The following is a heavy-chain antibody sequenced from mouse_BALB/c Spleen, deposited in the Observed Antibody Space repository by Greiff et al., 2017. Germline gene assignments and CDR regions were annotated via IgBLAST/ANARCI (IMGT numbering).Heavy chain of an antibody. J-gene: IGHJ1*01. CDR2: IYPGNSDT. CDR1: GYTFTSYW. Sequence: EVQLQQSGTVLARPGASVKMSCKASGYTFTSYWMHWVKQRPGQGLEWIGAIYPGNSDTSYNQKFKGKAKLTAVTSTSTAYMELSSLTNEDSAVYYCTRRYYGSEANWYFDVWGAGTTVTVSS. D-gene: IGHD1-1*01. CDR3: TRRYYGSEANWYFDV. V-gene: IGHV1-5*01.